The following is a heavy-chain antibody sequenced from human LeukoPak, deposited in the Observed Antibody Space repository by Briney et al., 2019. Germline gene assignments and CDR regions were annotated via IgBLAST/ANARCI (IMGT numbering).Heavy chain of an antibody. CDR2: IYYSGST. V-gene: IGHV4-59*01. Sequence: MASETLSLTCTVSGGSISSYYWSWIRQPPGKGLEWIGYIYYSGSTNYNPSLKSRVTISVDTSKNQFSLKLSSVTAADTAVYYCARGADVWGSYRSSPFDYWGQGTLVTVSS. CDR1: GGSISSYY. CDR3: ARGADVWGSYRSSPFDY. J-gene: IGHJ4*02. D-gene: IGHD3-16*02.